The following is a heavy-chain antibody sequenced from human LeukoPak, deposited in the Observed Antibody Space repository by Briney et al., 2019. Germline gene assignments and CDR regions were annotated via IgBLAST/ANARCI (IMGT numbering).Heavy chain of an antibody. Sequence: SGPTLANPQHTLTLTCTFSGFSLSTSGVGVGWIRQPPGKALEWLALIYWDDDKRYRPSLKSRLTITKDTSKDQVVLTMTNMDPVDTATYFCAHRSYSNRSGYYHHWGQGTLVNVSS. V-gene: IGHV2-5*02. CDR3: AHRSYSNRSGYYHH. J-gene: IGHJ5*02. D-gene: IGHD3-22*01. CDR2: IYWDDDK. CDR1: GFSLSTSGVG.